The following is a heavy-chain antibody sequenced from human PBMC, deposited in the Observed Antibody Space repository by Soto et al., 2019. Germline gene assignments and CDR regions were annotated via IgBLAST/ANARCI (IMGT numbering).Heavy chain of an antibody. CDR3: AREVDHITGRGWFDP. CDR2: TYYRSKWYN. V-gene: IGHV6-1*01. CDR1: GDSVSSNSAA. Sequence: QTLSLTCPISGDSVSSNSAAWNWIMQSPSRGLEWLGRTYYRSKWYNDYAVSVKSRITINPDTSKNRFSLQLNSVTPEDTAVYYCAREVDHITGRGWFDPWGQGTLVTVSS. D-gene: IGHD1-20*01. J-gene: IGHJ5*02.